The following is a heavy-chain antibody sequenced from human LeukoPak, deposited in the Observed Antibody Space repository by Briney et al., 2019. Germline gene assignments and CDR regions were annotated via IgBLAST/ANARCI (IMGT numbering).Heavy chain of an antibody. CDR2: ISAYNGNT. CDR1: GYTFTSYG. Sequence: GASVKVSCKASGYTFTSYGISWVRQAPGQGLEWMGWISAYNGNTNYAQKLQGRVTMTTDTSTSTAYMELRSLRSDDTAVYYCAKDAGWVGTKLQHYYYYGMDVWGQGTTVTVSS. V-gene: IGHV1-18*01. J-gene: IGHJ6*02. D-gene: IGHD2-21*02. CDR3: AKDAGWVGTKLQHYYYYGMDV.